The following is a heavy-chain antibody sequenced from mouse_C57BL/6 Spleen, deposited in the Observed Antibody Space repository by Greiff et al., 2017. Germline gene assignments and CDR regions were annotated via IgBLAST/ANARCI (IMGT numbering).Heavy chain of an antibody. CDR3: ATDYGGSYAMDY. D-gene: IGHD1-1*01. V-gene: IGHV1-64*01. CDR1: GYTFTSYW. J-gene: IGHJ4*01. CDR2: IHPNSGST. Sequence: VQLQQPGAELVKPGASVKLSCKASGYTFTSYWMHWVKQRPGQGLEWIGMIHPNSGSTNYNEKFKSKATLTVDKSSSTAYMQLSSLTYEDSAVYYSATDYGGSYAMDYWGQGTSVTVSS.